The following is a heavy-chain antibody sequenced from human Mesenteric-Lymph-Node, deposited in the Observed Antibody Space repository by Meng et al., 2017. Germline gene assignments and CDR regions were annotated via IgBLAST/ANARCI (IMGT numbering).Heavy chain of an antibody. CDR2: IWYDGSNK. CDR3: ARDRGGSYFDY. V-gene: IGHV3-33*01. J-gene: IGHJ4*02. Sequence: GGSLRLSCAASGFTFSSYGMHWVRQAPGKGLEWVAVIWYDGSNKYYADSVKGRFTISRDNSKNTLYLQMNSLRAEDTAVYYCARDRGGSYFDYWGQGTLVTVSS. CDR1: GFTFSSYG. D-gene: IGHD1-26*01.